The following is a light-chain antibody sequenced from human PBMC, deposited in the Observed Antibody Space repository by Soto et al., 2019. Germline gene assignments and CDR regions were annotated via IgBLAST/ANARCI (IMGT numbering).Light chain of an antibody. V-gene: IGKV3-20*01. Sequence: SVLTQPPGTLSFSPGERGTLSCRGRQSVNSNYLAWYQQKPGQAPRLLIYAAASRATGIPDRFSGSGSGTDFTLTISRLEPEDFAVYYCQQYGNSPRTFGQGTKVDIK. CDR3: QQYGNSPRT. CDR1: QSVNSNY. CDR2: AAA. J-gene: IGKJ1*01.